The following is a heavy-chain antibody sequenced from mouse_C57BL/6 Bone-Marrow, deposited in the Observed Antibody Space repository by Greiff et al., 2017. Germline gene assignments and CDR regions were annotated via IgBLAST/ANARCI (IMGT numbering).Heavy chain of an antibody. CDR1: GYAFSSYR. CDR2: IYPGDGDT. Sequence: LQQSGASVKISCKASGYAFSSYRMNWVKQRPGKSLEWIGQIYPGDGDTNYNGKFKGKATLTADKSSSTAYMQLSSLTSDDSAVYFCARGAYWGQGTLVTVSA. V-gene: IGHV1-80*01. J-gene: IGHJ3*01. CDR3: ARGAY.